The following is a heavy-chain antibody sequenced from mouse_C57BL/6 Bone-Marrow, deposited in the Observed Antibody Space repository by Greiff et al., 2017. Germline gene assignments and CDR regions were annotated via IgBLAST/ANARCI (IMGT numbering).Heavy chain of an antibody. CDR3: ARQGVRRGFAY. CDR2: IDPSDSYT. V-gene: IGHV1-50*01. CDR1: GYTFTSYW. J-gene: IGHJ3*01. Sequence: QVQLQQSGAELVKPGASVKLSCKASGYTFTSYWMQWVKQRPGQGLEWIGEIDPSDSYTTYNQKFKGKATLTVDPSSSTAYMQLSSLTSEDSAVYYCARQGVRRGFAYWGQGTLVTVSA. D-gene: IGHD2-14*01.